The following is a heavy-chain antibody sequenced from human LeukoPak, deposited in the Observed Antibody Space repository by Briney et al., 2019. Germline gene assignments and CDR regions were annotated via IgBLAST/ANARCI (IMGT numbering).Heavy chain of an antibody. CDR2: INKDGSEK. Sequence: PGGSLRLSCAASGFTFSSYWMSWIRQAPGKGLEWVANINKDGSEKYYVDSVKGRFTISRDHAKNSLYLQMNSLRAEDTAVYYCARPSMTTVTPFDYWGQGTLVTVSS. D-gene: IGHD4-17*01. CDR3: ARPSMTTVTPFDY. V-gene: IGHV3-7*05. J-gene: IGHJ4*02. CDR1: GFTFSSYW.